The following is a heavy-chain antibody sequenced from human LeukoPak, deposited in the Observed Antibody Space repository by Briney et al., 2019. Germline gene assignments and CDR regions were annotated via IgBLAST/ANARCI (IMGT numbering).Heavy chain of an antibody. D-gene: IGHD4-17*01. CDR1: GYTFTGYH. CDR2: INPNSGGT. Sequence: ASVKFSCKASGYTFTGYHMHWVRQAPGQGLEWMGWINPNSGGTNYAQKFQGRVTMTRDTSISTAYMELSRLRSDDTAVYYCAIEGVTTPNYYYYYGMDVWGQGTTVTVSS. J-gene: IGHJ6*02. CDR3: AIEGVTTPNYYYYYGMDV. V-gene: IGHV1-2*02.